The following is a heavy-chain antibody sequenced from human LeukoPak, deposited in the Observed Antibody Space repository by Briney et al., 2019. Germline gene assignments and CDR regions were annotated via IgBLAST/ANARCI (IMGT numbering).Heavy chain of an antibody. CDR3: ASVVFQGSGGIENYFDY. V-gene: IGHV4-59*01. Sequence: SETLSLTCTVSGGSISSYYWSWIRQPPGKGLERIGYIYYSGSTNYNPSLKSRVTISVDTSKNQLSLKLSSVTAADTAVYYCASVVFQGSGGIENYFDYWGRGTLVTVSS. J-gene: IGHJ4*02. CDR2: IYYSGST. D-gene: IGHD2-15*01. CDR1: GGSISSYY.